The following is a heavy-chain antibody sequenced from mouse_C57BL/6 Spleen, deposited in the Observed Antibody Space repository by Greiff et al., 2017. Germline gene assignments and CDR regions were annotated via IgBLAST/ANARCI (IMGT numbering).Heavy chain of an antibody. J-gene: IGHJ1*03. CDR2: IDPEDGDT. CDR3: FIYGSNWYFDF. D-gene: IGHD1-1*01. CDR1: GFNIKDYY. Sequence: VQLQQSGAELVRPGASVKMSCTASGFNIKDYYMHWVKQRPEQGLEWIGRIDPEDGDTEYTPKFKGKATMTADTSSNTAYLQLSSLTSEDSAVYYCFIYGSNWYFDFWGTGTTVTVSS. V-gene: IGHV14-1*01.